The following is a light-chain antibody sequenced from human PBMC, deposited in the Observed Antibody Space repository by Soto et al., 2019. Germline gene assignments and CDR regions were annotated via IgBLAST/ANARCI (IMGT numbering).Light chain of an antibody. V-gene: IGKV3-20*01. Sequence: MVCTQSPSTLSFSPCQRCPLSFSSSQSVSSNYVAWYQQKPGQAPRLLISGASNRATGTPDRFRGSGSGTDFTLTITRLEPEDFAVYYCHQYGSARWTFGQGTKVDI. CDR2: GAS. J-gene: IGKJ1*01. CDR1: QSVSSNY. CDR3: HQYGSARWT.